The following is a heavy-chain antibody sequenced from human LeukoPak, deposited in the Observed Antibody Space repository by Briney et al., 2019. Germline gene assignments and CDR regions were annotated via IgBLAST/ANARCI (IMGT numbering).Heavy chain of an antibody. D-gene: IGHD3-22*01. J-gene: IGHJ5*02. V-gene: IGHV3-9*01. CDR2: ISWNSGSI. CDR3: ARDLGQYYDTSDNWFDP. Sequence: GGSLRLSCTASGFTFDNYAMHWVRQTPGKGLEWVSGISWNSGSIGYADSVEGRFTISRDNAKNSLYLQMNSLRAEDTAVYYCARDLGQYYDTSDNWFDPWGQGTLVTVSS. CDR1: GFTFDNYA.